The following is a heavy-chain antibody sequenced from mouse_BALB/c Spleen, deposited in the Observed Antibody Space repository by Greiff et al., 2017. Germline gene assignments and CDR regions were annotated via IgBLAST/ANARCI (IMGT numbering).Heavy chain of an antibody. CDR3: ARSRGSSYWGFAY. CDR2: INPGSGGT. CDR1: GYAFTNYL. Sequence: VQLQESGAELVRPGTSVKVSCKASGYAFTNYLIEWVKQRPGQGLEWIGVINPGSGGTNYNEKFKGKATLTADKSSSTAYMQLSSLTSDDSAVYYCARSRGSSYWGFAYWGQGTLVTVSA. V-gene: IGHV1-54*01. J-gene: IGHJ3*01. D-gene: IGHD1-1*01.